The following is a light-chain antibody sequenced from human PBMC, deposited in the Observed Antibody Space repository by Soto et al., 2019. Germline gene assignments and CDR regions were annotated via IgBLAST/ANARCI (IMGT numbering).Light chain of an antibody. CDR2: KAS. CDR1: QSISYW. Sequence: DIQMTQSPSTLSASVGDRVTITCRASQSISYWLAWYQQKPGKAPNLLIYKASTLESGVPTRISGSGSGTEFTLTITSLQPDDFATYYCRHYNTYSPPYTFGPGTKLETK. V-gene: IGKV1-5*03. J-gene: IGKJ2*01. CDR3: RHYNTYSPPYT.